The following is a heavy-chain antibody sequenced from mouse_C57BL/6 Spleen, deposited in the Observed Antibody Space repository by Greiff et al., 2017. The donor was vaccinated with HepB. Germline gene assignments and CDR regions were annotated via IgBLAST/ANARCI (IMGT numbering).Heavy chain of an antibody. CDR2: FYPGSGSI. Sequence: QVQLQQSGAELVKPGASVKLSCKASGYTFTEYTIHWVKQRSGQGLEWIGWFYPGSGSIKYNEKFKDKATLTADKSSSTVYMELSRLTSEDSAVYFLARHEYGDGYYGRNAMDYWGQGTSVTVSS. CDR1: GYTFTEYT. J-gene: IGHJ4*01. D-gene: IGHD2-3*01. CDR3: ARHEYGDGYYGRNAMDY. V-gene: IGHV1-62-2*01.